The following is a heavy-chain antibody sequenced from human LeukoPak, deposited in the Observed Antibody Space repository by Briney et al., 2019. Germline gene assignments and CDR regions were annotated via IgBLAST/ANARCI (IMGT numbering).Heavy chain of an antibody. V-gene: IGHV3-21*04. Sequence: GGSLRLSCAASGFTFSSFSMNWVRQAPGKGLEWVSSISSSSRYMYYADSVKGRFTISRDNAKNSLYLQMNSLRAEDTALYYCAKDTGIQPPQDAFDIWGQGTMVTVSS. CDR1: GFTFSSFS. CDR3: AKDTGIQPPQDAFDI. D-gene: IGHD5-18*01. CDR2: ISSSSRYM. J-gene: IGHJ3*02.